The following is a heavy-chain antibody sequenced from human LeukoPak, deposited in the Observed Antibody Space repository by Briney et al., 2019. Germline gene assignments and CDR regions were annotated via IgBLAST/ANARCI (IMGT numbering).Heavy chain of an antibody. D-gene: IGHD6-6*01. V-gene: IGHV3-23*01. Sequence: GGSLRLSCAASGFTLSSYAMSWVRQAPGKVLEWVSAISGSGGSTYYADSVKGRFTISRDNSKNTLYLQMNSLRAEDTAVYYCAKDRSSSSELDAFDIWGQGTMVTVSS. J-gene: IGHJ3*02. CDR1: GFTLSSYA. CDR3: AKDRSSSSELDAFDI. CDR2: ISGSGGST.